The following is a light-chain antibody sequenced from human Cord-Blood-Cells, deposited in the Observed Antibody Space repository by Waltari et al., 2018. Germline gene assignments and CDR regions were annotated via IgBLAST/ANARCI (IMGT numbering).Light chain of an antibody. CDR2: EAS. J-gene: IGKJ4*01. CDR3: QQRSNWPPEIT. Sequence: DIVLTQSPATLSLSPGERATLSCRASQSVSSYLAWYQQKPGQAPRLLIYEASNRATGIPARFSGSGSGTDFTLTISSLEPEEFAVYYCQQRSNWPPEITFGGGTKVEIK. V-gene: IGKV3-11*01. CDR1: QSVSSY.